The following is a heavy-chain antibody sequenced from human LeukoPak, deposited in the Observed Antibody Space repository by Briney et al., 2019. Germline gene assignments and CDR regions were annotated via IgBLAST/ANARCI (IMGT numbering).Heavy chain of an antibody. V-gene: IGHV1-2*02. CDR3: ARGYQLLCGRCNWFDP. CDR1: GYTFTGYY. J-gene: IGHJ5*02. Sequence: ASVKVSCKASGYTFTGYYMHWVRQAPGQGLEWMGWINPNSGGTNYAQKFQGRVTMTRDTSISTAYMELSRLRSDDTAVYYCARGYQLLCGRCNWFDPWGEGTPVTVSS. D-gene: IGHD2-2*01. CDR2: INPNSGGT.